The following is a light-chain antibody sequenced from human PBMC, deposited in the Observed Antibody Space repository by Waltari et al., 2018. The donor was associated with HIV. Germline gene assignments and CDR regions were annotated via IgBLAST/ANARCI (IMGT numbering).Light chain of an antibody. CDR3: CSYAGSSPVV. Sequence: QSALTQPASVSGSPGQSITISCTGTSSDVGSYNLFSWYQQHPGKAPKLMIYEVSKRPSGVSNRFSGSKSGNTASLTISGLQAEDEADYYCCSYAGSSPVVFGGGTKLTDL. CDR1: SSDVGSYNL. V-gene: IGLV2-23*02. J-gene: IGLJ2*01. CDR2: EVS.